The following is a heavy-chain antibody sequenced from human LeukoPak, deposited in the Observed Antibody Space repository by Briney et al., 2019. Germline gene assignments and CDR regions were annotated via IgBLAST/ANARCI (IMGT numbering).Heavy chain of an antibody. Sequence: SETVSLTCAVYGGSFSGYYWSWIRQPPGKGLEWIGEINHSGSTNHNPSRKSRVTISVDTSKNQFSLKLSSVTAADTAVYYCAREGPSMVRGGPHNDYWGQGTLVTVSS. CDR2: INHSGST. J-gene: IGHJ4*02. V-gene: IGHV4-34*01. CDR1: GGSFSGYY. D-gene: IGHD3-10*01. CDR3: AREGPSMVRGGPHNDY.